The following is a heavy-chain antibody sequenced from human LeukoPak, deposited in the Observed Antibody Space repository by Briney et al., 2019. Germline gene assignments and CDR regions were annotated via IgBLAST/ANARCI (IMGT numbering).Heavy chain of an antibody. CDR1: GGSISSYY. Sequence: SETLSLPCTVSGGSISSYYWSWIRQPPGKGLEWIGYIYYSGSTNYNPSLKSRVTISVDTSKNQFSLKLSSVTAADTAVYYCARAGYYYYGMDVWGQGTTVTVSS. D-gene: IGHD1-14*01. J-gene: IGHJ6*02. V-gene: IGHV4-59*01. CDR3: ARAGYYYYGMDV. CDR2: IYYSGST.